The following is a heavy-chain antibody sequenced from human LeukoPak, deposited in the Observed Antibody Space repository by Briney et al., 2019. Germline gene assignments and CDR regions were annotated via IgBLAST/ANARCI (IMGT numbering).Heavy chain of an antibody. V-gene: IGHV4-59*08. CDR3: ARHESSFGDFWSGYRFDY. CDR2: IYYSGST. J-gene: IGHJ4*02. CDR1: GGFISSYY. D-gene: IGHD3-3*01. Sequence: SETLSLTCTVSGGFISSYYWSWIRQPPGKGLEWIGYIYYSGSTNYNPSLKSRVTISVDTSKNQFSLKLSSVTAADTAVYYCARHESSFGDFWSGYRFDYWGQGTLVTVSS.